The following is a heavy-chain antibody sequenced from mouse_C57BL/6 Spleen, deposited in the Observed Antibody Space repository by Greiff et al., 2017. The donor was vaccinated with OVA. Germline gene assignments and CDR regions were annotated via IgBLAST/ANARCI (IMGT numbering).Heavy chain of an antibody. J-gene: IGHJ2*01. CDR1: GYTFTSYW. Sequence: QVQLKQPGAELVKPGASVKLSCKASGYTFTSYWMQWVKQRPGQGLEWIGEIDPSDSYTNYNQKFKGKATLTVDTSSSTAYMQLSSLTSEDSAVYYCARRDSSGYCYFDYWGQGTTLTVSS. CDR2: IDPSDSYT. V-gene: IGHV1-50*01. D-gene: IGHD3-2*02. CDR3: ARRDSSGYCYFDY.